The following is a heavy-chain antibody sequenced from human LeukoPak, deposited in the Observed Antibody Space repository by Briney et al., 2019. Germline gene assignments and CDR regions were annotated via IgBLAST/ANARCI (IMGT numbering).Heavy chain of an antibody. D-gene: IGHD6-19*01. CDR3: ARVGRAVAGFDY. V-gene: IGHV3-33*05. CDR1: GFTFSSYG. Sequence: GGSLRLSCAASGFTFSSYGMHWVRQAPGKGLEWVAVISYDGSNKYYADSVKGRFTISRDNSKNTLYLQMNSLRAEDTAVYYCARVGRAVAGFDYWGQGTLVTVSS. J-gene: IGHJ4*02. CDR2: ISYDGSNK.